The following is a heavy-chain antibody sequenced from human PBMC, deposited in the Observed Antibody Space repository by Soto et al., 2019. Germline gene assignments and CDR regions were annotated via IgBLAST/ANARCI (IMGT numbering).Heavy chain of an antibody. Sequence: QLRESGPGLVQPSETLSLTCDVSGDSLSNNHWWSWVRQAPGKGLEWIGEIWHTGRPNYNPSLKSRVAISLDKSKNQSSLRLSSVTDADTAVYYCVRDSRTGCSSINCYMHWGQGTLVTVSS. V-gene: IGHV4-4*02. CDR3: VRDSRTGCSSINCYMH. CDR2: IWHTGRP. CDR1: GDSLSNNHW. D-gene: IGHD2-15*01. J-gene: IGHJ4*02.